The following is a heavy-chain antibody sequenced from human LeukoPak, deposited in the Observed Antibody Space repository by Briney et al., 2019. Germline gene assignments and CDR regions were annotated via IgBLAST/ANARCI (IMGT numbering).Heavy chain of an antibody. CDR3: ARAEAYSGYGDC. CDR1: GGTFSSYA. CDR2: IIPIFGTA. Sequence: ASVKVSCKASGGTFSSYAISWVRQAPGQGLEWMGGIIPIFGTANYAQKFQGRVTITADESTSTAYMELSSLRSEDTAVYYCARAEAYSGYGDCWGQGTLVTVSS. J-gene: IGHJ4*02. D-gene: IGHD5-12*01. V-gene: IGHV1-69*13.